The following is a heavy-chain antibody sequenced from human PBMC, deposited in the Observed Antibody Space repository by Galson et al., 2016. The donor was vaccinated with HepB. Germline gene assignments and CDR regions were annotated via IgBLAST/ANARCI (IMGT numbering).Heavy chain of an antibody. CDR1: GASISGYY. Sequence: ETLSLTCTVSGASISGYYLSWIRQPPGKGLEWIGYIYYSGRTNYNPSLKRRVTISVDTSKNQFSLKLSSVTAADTAVYYCARDDSGGWYGFHYGMDVWGQGITVTVSS. D-gene: IGHD6-19*01. V-gene: IGHV4-59*01. CDR3: ARDDSGGWYGFHYGMDV. CDR2: IYYSGRT. J-gene: IGHJ6*02.